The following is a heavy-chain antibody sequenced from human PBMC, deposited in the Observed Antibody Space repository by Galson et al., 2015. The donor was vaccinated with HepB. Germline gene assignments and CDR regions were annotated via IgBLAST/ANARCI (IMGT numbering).Heavy chain of an antibody. Sequence: SLRLPCAASGFAFSNFGMQWVRQAPGKGLEWVAVIWYDGSTKYYADSVKGRFIISSDNSNNTLYVEMNSLRVEDTAVYYCARGGASWSPHPLDYWVQGTLVTVSS. D-gene: IGHD1-26*01. V-gene: IGHV3-33*01. CDR1: GFAFSNFG. J-gene: IGHJ4*02. CDR3: ARGGASWSPHPLDY. CDR2: IWYDGSTK.